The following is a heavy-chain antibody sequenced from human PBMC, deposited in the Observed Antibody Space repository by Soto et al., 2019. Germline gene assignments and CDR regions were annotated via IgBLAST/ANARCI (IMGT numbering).Heavy chain of an antibody. CDR1: GFTVSSNS. J-gene: IGHJ4*02. Sequence: EVQLVESGGGLVQPGGSLRLSCAASGFTVSSNSMSWVRQAPGKGLEWVSVIYSGGSTYYADSVKGRFTISRDNSKNTLYLQMNSLRAEDTAVYYCARGLYSGWHYFGSWGQGTLVTVSS. V-gene: IGHV3-66*01. CDR2: IYSGGST. CDR3: ARGLYSGWHYFGS. D-gene: IGHD5-12*01.